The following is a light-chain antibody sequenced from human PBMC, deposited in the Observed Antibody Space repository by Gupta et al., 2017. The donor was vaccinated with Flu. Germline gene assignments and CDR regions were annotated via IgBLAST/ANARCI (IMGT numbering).Light chain of an antibody. Sequence: QSVLTQPPSVSGAPGQRVTISCTGDISNIGAGYDVHWYQQFPGTAPKLLIPGYSNRPLGVPDRFSGSKSGTSATLAITGLQAEDEADYYCQSYDSRLTAVFGGGTKLTVV. V-gene: IGLV1-40*01. J-gene: IGLJ2*01. CDR1: ISNIGAGYD. CDR3: QSYDSRLTAV. CDR2: GYS.